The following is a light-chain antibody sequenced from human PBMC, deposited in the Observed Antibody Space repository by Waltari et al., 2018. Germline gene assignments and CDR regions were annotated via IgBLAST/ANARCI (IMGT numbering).Light chain of an antibody. CDR2: DAS. J-gene: IGKJ4*01. CDR1: QSVSKY. Sequence: CRASQSVSKYLAWYQQKPGQAPRLLSFDASNRATGIPARFSGSGSGTEFSLTISSLEPEDFAVYYCQQRGTYLGLTFGGGTKVDIK. CDR3: QQRGTYLGLT. V-gene: IGKV3-11*01.